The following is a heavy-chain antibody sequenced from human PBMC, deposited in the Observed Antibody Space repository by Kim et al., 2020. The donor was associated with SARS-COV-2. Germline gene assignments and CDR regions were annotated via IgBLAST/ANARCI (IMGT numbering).Heavy chain of an antibody. CDR3: AKRAGVAGGAFDI. D-gene: IGHD2-15*01. V-gene: IGHV3-23*01. Sequence: YADSGKGRFTISRDNSKNTLYLQMISLRAEDTAVYHCAKRAGVAGGAFDIWGQGTMVTVSS. J-gene: IGHJ3*02.